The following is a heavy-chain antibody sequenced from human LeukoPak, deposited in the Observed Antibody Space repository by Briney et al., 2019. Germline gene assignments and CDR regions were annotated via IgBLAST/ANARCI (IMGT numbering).Heavy chain of an antibody. CDR1: GGSISSSSYY. Sequence: SETLSLTCTVSGGSISSSSYYWGWIRQPPGKGLEWIGSIYYNGSTYYNPSLKSRVTISVDTSKNQFSLKLSSVTAADTAVYYCARHTQSTYYYMDVWGKGTTVTVSS. CDR3: ARHTQSTYYYMDV. J-gene: IGHJ6*03. V-gene: IGHV4-39*01. CDR2: IYYNGST.